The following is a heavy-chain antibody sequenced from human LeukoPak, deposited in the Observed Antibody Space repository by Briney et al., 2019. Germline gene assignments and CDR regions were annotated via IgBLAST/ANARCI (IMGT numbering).Heavy chain of an antibody. CDR2: IYASGNT. D-gene: IGHD2-21*02. CDR3: ARQGVATAIDY. J-gene: IGHJ4*02. V-gene: IGHV4-4*07. CDR1: GDSISSYY. Sequence: SETLSLTCTVSGDSISSYYWSWIRQPPGKGLEWIGRIYASGNTNYNPSLKSRVTMSVDTSKNLFALKLSSVTAADTAVYYCARQGVATAIDYWGQGTLVTVSS.